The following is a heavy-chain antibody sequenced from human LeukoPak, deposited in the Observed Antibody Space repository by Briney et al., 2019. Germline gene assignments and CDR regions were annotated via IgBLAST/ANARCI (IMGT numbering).Heavy chain of an antibody. J-gene: IGHJ6*02. Sequence: SETLSLTCAVYVGSFSGYYWSWIRQPPGKGLEWIGEINHSGSTNYNPSLKSRVTISVDTSKNQFSLKLSSVTAADTAVYYCARGGGSGSYYKRRPHYYYGMDVWGQGTTVTVSS. D-gene: IGHD3-10*01. CDR1: VGSFSGYY. V-gene: IGHV4-34*01. CDR3: ARGGGSGSYYKRRPHYYYGMDV. CDR2: INHSGST.